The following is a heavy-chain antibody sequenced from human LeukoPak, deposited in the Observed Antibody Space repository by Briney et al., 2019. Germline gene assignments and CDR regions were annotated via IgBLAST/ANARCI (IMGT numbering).Heavy chain of an antibody. CDR3: AGVPDRPDWYSDL. V-gene: IGHV1-8*01. CDR1: VYTFTSYD. D-gene: IGHD3-22*01. CDR2: MNPNSGNT. J-gene: IGHJ2*01. Sequence: ASVNVSCKSSVYTFTSYDINWVRQATGQGLEWVGWMNPNSGNTGYEQKFQGRVTMTRNTSVSTAYMELSSLRSEDTAVYYCAGVPDRPDWYSDLWGRGTLVSVSS.